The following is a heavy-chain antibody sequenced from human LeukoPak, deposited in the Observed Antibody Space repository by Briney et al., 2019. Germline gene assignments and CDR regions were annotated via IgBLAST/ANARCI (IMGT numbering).Heavy chain of an antibody. CDR3: ARVDSRTFDY. Sequence: GGSLRLSCAASGFIFRSYTVNWVRQAPGKELEWVSSISSSGSYISYADSVKGRFTISRDNAKNPVYLQMNGLRVEDTAIYYCARVDSRTFDYWGQGILVTVSS. V-gene: IGHV3-21*01. CDR1: GFIFRSYT. D-gene: IGHD2-21*01. J-gene: IGHJ4*02. CDR2: ISSSGSYI.